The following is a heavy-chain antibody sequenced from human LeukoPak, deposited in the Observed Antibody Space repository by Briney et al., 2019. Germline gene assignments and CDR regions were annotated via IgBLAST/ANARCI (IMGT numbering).Heavy chain of an antibody. CDR2: ISFSGTTI. Sequence: GGSLRLSCAASGFTFSDYYMSWIRQAPGKGLEWVSYISFSGTTIYYADSVKGRFTISRDNAKNSLYLQMNSLRAEDTAVYYCARAPPKEHDFWSGYYNYMDVWGKGTTVTVSS. CDR1: GFTFSDYY. D-gene: IGHD3-3*01. CDR3: ARAPPKEHDFWSGYYNYMDV. V-gene: IGHV3-11*01. J-gene: IGHJ6*03.